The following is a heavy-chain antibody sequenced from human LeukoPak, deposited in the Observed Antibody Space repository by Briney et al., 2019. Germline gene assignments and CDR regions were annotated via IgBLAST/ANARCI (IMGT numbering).Heavy chain of an antibody. CDR1: GGTFSSYA. CDR3: ARGSSYYYDSSGPIDY. CDR2: IIPILGIA. Sequence: SVKVSCKASGGTFSSYAISWVRQAPGQGLEWMGRIIPILGIANYAQKFQGRVTITADKSTSTAYMELSSLRSEDTAVYYCARGSSYYYDSSGPIDYWGQGTLVTVSS. D-gene: IGHD3-22*01. J-gene: IGHJ4*02. V-gene: IGHV1-69*04.